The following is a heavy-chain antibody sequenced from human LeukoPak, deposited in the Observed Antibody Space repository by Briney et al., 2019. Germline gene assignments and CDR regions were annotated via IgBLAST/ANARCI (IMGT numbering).Heavy chain of an antibody. CDR1: GYTFTSYG. CDR2: ISAYNGNT. CDR3: ARDGYCSSTSCYSPTHYYYHGMDV. V-gene: IGHV1-18*01. Sequence: ASVKVSCKASGYTFTSYGISWVRQAPGQGLEWMGWISAYNGNTNYAQKLQGRVTMTTDTSTSTAYMELRSLRSDDTAVYYCARDGYCSSTSCYSPTHYYYHGMDVWGQGTTVTVSS. D-gene: IGHD2-2*01. J-gene: IGHJ6*02.